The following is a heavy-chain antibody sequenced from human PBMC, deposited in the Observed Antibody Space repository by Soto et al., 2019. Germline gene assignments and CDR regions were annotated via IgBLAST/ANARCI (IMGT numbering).Heavy chain of an antibody. D-gene: IGHD1-1*01. J-gene: IGHJ6*03. CDR1: GFTFSGYA. CDR2: ISGSGGST. CDR3: AASTGTTIYYYMDV. V-gene: IGHV3-23*01. Sequence: GGSMRLSCAASGFTFSGYAMSWVRQAPGKGLEWVSAISGSGGSTYYADSVKGRFTISRDNSKNTLYLQMNSLRAEDTAVYYCAASTGTTIYYYMDVWGKGTTVTVSS.